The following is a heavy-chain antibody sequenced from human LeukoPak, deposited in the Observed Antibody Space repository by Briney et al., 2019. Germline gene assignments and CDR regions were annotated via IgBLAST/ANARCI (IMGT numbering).Heavy chain of an antibody. CDR1: GGSISSSSYY. D-gene: IGHD6-13*01. Sequence: SETLSLTCTVSGGSISSSSYYWGWIRQPPGKGLEWIGSIYYSGSTYYNPSLKSRVTISVDTSKNQFSLKLSSVTAADTAVYYCAREAAPLDYYYYMDVWGKGTTVTVSS. CDR3: AREAAPLDYYYYMDV. CDR2: IYYSGST. V-gene: IGHV4-39*07. J-gene: IGHJ6*03.